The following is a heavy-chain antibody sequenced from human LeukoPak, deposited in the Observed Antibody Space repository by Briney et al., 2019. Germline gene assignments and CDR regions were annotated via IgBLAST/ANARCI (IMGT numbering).Heavy chain of an antibody. Sequence: GASVKVSCKASGGTFSSDAISWVRQAPGQGLEWMGGIIPIFGTANYAQEFQGRVTITTDESTSTAYMELSSLRSEDTAVYYCYLYGDRVERHDYWGQGTLVTVSS. J-gene: IGHJ4*02. V-gene: IGHV1-69*05. CDR1: GGTFSSDA. CDR3: YLYGDRVERHDY. D-gene: IGHD4-17*01. CDR2: IIPIFGTA.